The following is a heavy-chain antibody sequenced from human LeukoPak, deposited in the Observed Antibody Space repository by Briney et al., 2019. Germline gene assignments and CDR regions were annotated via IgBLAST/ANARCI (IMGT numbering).Heavy chain of an antibody. CDR1: GFTFSSYG. Sequence: PGGSLRLSCAASGFTFSSYGMDRVRQAPGKGLEWVAFIRHDDTNKYYTDSVKGRFAISRDNSKNTLYLQMNSLRAEDTAVYYCANQCGGNCFNDYWGQGTLVTVSS. J-gene: IGHJ4*02. CDR2: IRHDDTNK. CDR3: ANQCGGNCFNDY. V-gene: IGHV3-30*02. D-gene: IGHD2-21*02.